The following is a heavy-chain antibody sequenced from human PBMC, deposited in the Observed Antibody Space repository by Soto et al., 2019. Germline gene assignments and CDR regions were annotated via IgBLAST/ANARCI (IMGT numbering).Heavy chain of an antibody. D-gene: IGHD3-10*01. Sequence: QVQLQESGPGLLKPSQTLSLTCTVSGASISSGGNYWSWIRQHPGKGLEWFGSIYDSGTTYYNPSLKSRLSISRDTTKNQFSLSLTSVTAADTAVYYCAREPMASQTYLYCMDVWGQGTTVTVSS. CDR3: AREPMASQTYLYCMDV. CDR1: GASISSGGNY. J-gene: IGHJ6*02. V-gene: IGHV4-31*03. CDR2: IYDSGTT.